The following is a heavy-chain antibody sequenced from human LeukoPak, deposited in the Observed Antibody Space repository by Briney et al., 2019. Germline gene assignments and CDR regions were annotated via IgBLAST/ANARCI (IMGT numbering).Heavy chain of an antibody. D-gene: IGHD3-9*01. CDR1: GGSISSYY. J-gene: IGHJ4*02. V-gene: IGHV4-59*01. CDR2: ISYSGST. CDR3: ASVTTDYYSYFDY. Sequence: SETLSLTCTVSGGSISSYYWSWIRQPPGKGLEYIGYISYSGSTNYNPSLKSRVTISIDRSKNQFSLELSSVTAADTAVYYCASVTTDYYSYFDYWGQGTQVTVSS.